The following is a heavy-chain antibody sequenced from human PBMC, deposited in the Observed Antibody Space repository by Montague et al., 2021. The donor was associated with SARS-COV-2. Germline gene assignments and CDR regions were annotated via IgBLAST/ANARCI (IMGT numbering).Heavy chain of an antibody. V-gene: IGHV4-34*01. Sequence: SETLSLTCAVYGGSFSGSFWTWIRQPPGKGLEWLGEINHRGTTKXNPSVESRVLMSVDTSKNQFALRLTSVTVADTAVYYCAKTGGFSEILADYDNPRDVTVRRRQKEVLPTRRAFDIWGQGQLVTVSS. J-gene: IGHJ3*02. CDR3: AKTGGFSEILADYDNPRDVTVRRRQKEVLPTRRAFDI. CDR1: GGSFSGSF. CDR2: INHRGTT. D-gene: IGHD3-9*01.